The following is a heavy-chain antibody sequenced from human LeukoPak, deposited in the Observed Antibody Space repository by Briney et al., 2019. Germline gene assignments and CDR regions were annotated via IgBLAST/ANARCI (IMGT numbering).Heavy chain of an antibody. D-gene: IGHD2-15*01. CDR1: EGTFSSDA. Sequence: SVNVSCKASEGTFSSDAISWVRQAPGQGLECMGGIIPIFGTANYAQKFQGRVTITTDESTSTAYMELSSLRSEDTAVYYCASSGLRPVAATPYYFDYWGQGTLVTVSS. CDR2: IIPIFGTA. CDR3: ASSGLRPVAATPYYFDY. J-gene: IGHJ4*02. V-gene: IGHV1-69*05.